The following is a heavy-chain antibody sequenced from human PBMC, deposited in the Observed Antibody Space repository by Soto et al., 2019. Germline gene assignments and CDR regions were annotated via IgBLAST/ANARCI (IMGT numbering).Heavy chain of an antibody. D-gene: IGHD6-13*01. V-gene: IGHV3-30*03. CDR1: GFTFSNYG. CDR3: ARYSSTTNYYYGMDV. CDR2: ISNDGSNE. Sequence: QVQLVESGGGVVQPGRSLRLSCAASGFTFSNYGMHWVRQAPGKGLEWLAVISNDGSNENYADSVKGRFTISRDNSKNMVYLQTNSLRAEDRAVYSCARYSSTTNYYYGMDVWGQGTTVTVSS. J-gene: IGHJ6*02.